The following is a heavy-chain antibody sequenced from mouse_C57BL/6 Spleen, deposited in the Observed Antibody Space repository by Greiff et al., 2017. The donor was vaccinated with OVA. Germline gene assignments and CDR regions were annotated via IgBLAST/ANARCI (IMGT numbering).Heavy chain of an antibody. CDR1: GYTFTDYE. CDR3: TPGYFDY. V-gene: IGHV1-15*01. CDR2: IDPETGGT. Sequence: QVQLKQSGAELVRPGASVTLSCKASGYTFTDYEMHWVKQTPVHGLEWIGAIDPETGGTAYNQKFKGKAILTADKSSSTAYMELRSLTSEDSAVYYCTPGYFDYWGQGTTLTVSS. J-gene: IGHJ2*01.